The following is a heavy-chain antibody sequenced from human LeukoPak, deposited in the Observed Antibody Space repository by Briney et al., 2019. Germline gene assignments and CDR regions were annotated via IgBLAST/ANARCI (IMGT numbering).Heavy chain of an antibody. CDR2: ISYDGTKT. V-gene: IGHV3-30-3*01. D-gene: IGHD5-24*01. CDR3: ARDRQRGLPQLLEY. J-gene: IGHJ4*02. CDR1: GYTFSSHA. Sequence: GVPLRLSCTPSGYTFSSHAMHCARHAPEKGLDGGAIISYDGTKTHPAHSGRGRFTIPRHNSKNTLYLQLNSLRPEDTALYYCARDRQRGLPQLLEYWGRGTLVTVSS.